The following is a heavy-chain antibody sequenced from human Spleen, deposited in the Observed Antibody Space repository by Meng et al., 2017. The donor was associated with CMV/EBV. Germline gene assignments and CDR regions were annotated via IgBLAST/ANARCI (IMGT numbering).Heavy chain of an antibody. V-gene: IGHV1-18*01. CDR2: ISAYNGNT. J-gene: IGHJ4*02. CDR3: ARDLLTLDYYDSSGYSRAGDY. Sequence: ASVKVSCKASGYRFISYGISWVRQAPGQGLEWMGWISAYNGNTQYAQKLQGRVTMTTDTSTRTVHMELRSLRSDDTAVYYCARDLLTLDYYDSSGYSRAGDYWGQGTLVTVSS. CDR1: GYRFISYG. D-gene: IGHD3-22*01.